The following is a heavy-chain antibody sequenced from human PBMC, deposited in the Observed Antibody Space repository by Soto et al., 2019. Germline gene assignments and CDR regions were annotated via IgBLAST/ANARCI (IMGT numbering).Heavy chain of an antibody. V-gene: IGHV1-46*01. CDR1: GYTFTSYY. CDR2: INPSGGST. Sequence: QVQLVQSGAEVKKPGASVKGSCKASGYTFTSYYMHWVRQAPGQGLEWMGIINPSGGSTSYAQKFQGRVTMTRDTSTSTVYMELSSLRSEHTAVYYCARVSSWSCFDYWGHGTLVTVSS. CDR3: ARVSSWSCFDY. J-gene: IGHJ4*01. D-gene: IGHD6-13*01.